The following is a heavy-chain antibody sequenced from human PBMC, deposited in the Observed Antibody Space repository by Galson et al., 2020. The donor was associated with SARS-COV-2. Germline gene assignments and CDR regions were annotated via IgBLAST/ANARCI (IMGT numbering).Heavy chain of an antibody. CDR3: ARDDANSGY. J-gene: IGHJ4*02. D-gene: IGHD1-26*01. CDR1: GYAFIGYS. Sequence: ASVKVSCKASGYAFIGYSLHWVRQAPGQGPEWMGKINPSSGSTTYVQKFKDRVIMTRDTSTSTVYMELSSLKSEDTADYFCARDDANSGYWGQGTLVTVSS. V-gene: IGHV1-46*01. CDR2: INPSSGST.